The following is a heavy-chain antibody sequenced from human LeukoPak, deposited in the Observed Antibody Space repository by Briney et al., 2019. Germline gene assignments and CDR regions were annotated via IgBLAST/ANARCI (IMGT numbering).Heavy chain of an antibody. CDR2: INHSGST. D-gene: IGHD3-16*02. J-gene: IGHJ5*02. CDR3: ARHVIGDWFDP. V-gene: IGHV4-34*01. CDR1: GGSFSGYY. Sequence: SETPSLTCAVYGGSFSGYYWSWIRQPPGKGLEWIGEINHSGSTNYNPSLKSRVTISVDTSKNQFSLKLSSVTAADTAVYYCARHVIGDWFDPWGQGTLVTVSS.